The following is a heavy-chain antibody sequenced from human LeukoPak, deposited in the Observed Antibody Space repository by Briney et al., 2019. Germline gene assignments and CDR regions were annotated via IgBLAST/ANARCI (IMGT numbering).Heavy chain of an antibody. Sequence: ASVKVSCKTSGYTFTNHGITWVRQSPGQGLEWMGWISAYRGHTNYAQKLQGRVTMTTDTSTSTAYMELRSLRSDDSAVYFCARVPIPPYSSSWYQPFDYWGQGTLVTVSS. CDR1: GYTFTNHG. J-gene: IGHJ4*02. CDR3: ARVPIPPYSSSWYQPFDY. V-gene: IGHV1-18*01. CDR2: ISAYRGHT. D-gene: IGHD6-13*01.